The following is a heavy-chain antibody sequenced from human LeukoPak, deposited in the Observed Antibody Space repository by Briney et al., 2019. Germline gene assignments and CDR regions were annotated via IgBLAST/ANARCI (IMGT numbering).Heavy chain of an antibody. CDR1: GYTLTELS. D-gene: IGHD3-16*01. J-gene: IGHJ4*02. CDR3: ATDHDYVWGSYSLAY. CDR2: FDPEDGET. V-gene: IGHV1-24*01. Sequence: ASVKVSCKVSGYTLTELSMHWVRQAPGKGLEWMGGFDPEDGETIYAQKFQGRVTMTEDTSTDTAYMELSSLRSEDTAVYYCATDHDYVWGSYSLAYWGQGTLVTVSS.